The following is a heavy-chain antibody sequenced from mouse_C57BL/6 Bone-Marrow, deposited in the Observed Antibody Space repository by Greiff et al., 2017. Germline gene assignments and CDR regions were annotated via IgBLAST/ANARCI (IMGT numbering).Heavy chain of an antibody. J-gene: IGHJ2*01. CDR3: ASSKLYYFDY. V-gene: IGHV1-26*01. D-gene: IGHD1-3*01. CDR2: INPNNGGT. Sequence: EVQLQQSGPELVKPGASVKISCKASGYTFTDYYMNWVKQSHGKSLEWIGDINPNNGGTSYNQKFKGKATLTVDKSSSTAYMERRSLTSENSAVYYCASSKLYYFDYWGQGTTLTVSS. CDR1: GYTFTDYY.